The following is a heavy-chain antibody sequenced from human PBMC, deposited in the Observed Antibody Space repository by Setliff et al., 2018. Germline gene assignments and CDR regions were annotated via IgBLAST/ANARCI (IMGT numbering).Heavy chain of an antibody. Sequence: SETLSLTCTVSGDSISSRTHYWSWIRQPAGKGLEWIGQVYTSWSTNYNPSLKSRVTISLDTSKNQFSLNLSSLTAADTAVYYCARGGTYRYFDYWGQGTLVTVSS. CDR1: GDSISSRTHY. V-gene: IGHV4-61*09. J-gene: IGHJ4*02. CDR3: ARGGTYRYFDY. CDR2: VYTSWST.